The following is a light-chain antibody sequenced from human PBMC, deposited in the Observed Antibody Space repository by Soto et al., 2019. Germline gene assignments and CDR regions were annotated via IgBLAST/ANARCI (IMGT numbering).Light chain of an antibody. V-gene: IGLV2-14*01. CDR2: DVS. CDR1: SSDVGGYNY. CDR3: SSYTSSSTLVV. Sequence: QLVLTQPASVSGSPGQSITISCTGTSSDVGGYNYVSWYQQHPGKAPKLMIYDVSNRPSGFSNRFSGSKSGNTASLTISGLQAEDEDDYYCSSYTSSSTLVVFGGGTKLTVL. J-gene: IGLJ2*01.